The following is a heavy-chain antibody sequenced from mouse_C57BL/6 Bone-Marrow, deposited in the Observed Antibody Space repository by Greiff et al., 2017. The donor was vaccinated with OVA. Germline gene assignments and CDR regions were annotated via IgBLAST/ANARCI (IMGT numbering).Heavy chain of an antibody. Sequence: EVKVVESGGGLVKPGGSLKLSCAASGFTFSDYGMHWVRQAPEQGLEWVAYISSGSSTIYYADTVKGRYTISRDNAKNTLCLQMTRLRSEDTAMYYCESTIYYGKGDWYFDVWGTGTTVTVSS. CDR2: ISSGSSTI. CDR1: GFTFSDYG. D-gene: IGHD1-1*01. J-gene: IGHJ1*03. V-gene: IGHV5-17*01. CDR3: ESTIYYGKGDWYFDV.